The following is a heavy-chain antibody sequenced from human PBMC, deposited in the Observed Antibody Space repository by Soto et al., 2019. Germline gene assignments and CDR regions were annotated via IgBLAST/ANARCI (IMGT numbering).Heavy chain of an antibody. V-gene: IGHV3-30-3*01. Sequence: QVQLVESGGGVVLPGRSLRLSCAASGVAFSSDAMHWVRQAPGKGLEWVAVISYDGSNKYYADSVKGRFTISRDNSKNTLYLQMNILRAEDTAVYYCARDLSGSGDWGQGTLVTVSS. CDR1: GVAFSSDA. CDR3: ARDLSGSGD. J-gene: IGHJ4*02. D-gene: IGHD3-10*01. CDR2: ISYDGSNK.